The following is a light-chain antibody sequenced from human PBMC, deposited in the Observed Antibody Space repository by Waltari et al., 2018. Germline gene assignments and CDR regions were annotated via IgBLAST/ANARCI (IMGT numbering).Light chain of an antibody. Sequence: EIVMTQSPGTLCLSPGPRATLHCRASQSVNSNLAWYQQKPGQAPRFLMYADSTRASGVPDRFSVSGSGTDFTLTISSLQSEDFAIYYCQQYGEWPRTFGQGTKVEI. V-gene: IGKV3-15*01. J-gene: IGKJ1*01. CDR2: ADS. CDR3: QQYGEWPRT. CDR1: QSVNSN.